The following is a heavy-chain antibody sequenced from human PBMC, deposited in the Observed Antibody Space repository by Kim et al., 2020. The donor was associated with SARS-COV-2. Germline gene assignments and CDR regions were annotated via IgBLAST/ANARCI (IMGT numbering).Heavy chain of an antibody. CDR3: AKGFVGDYVDY. Sequence: GGSLRLSCAASGFTFSSYGIHWVRQAPGKGLEWVAVISSDGSNKYYADSVKGRFTISRDNSKNTLYLQMNSLRAEDTAVYYCAKGFVGDYVDYWGQGTLVTVSS. V-gene: IGHV3-30*18. J-gene: IGHJ4*02. CDR2: ISSDGSNK. CDR1: GFTFSSYG. D-gene: IGHD3-3*01.